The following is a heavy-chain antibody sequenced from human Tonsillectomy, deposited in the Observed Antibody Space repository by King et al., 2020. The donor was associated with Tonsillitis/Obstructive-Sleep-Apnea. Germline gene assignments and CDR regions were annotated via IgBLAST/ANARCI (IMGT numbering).Heavy chain of an antibody. V-gene: IGHV4-31*03. CDR2: TYYIGST. J-gene: IGHJ6*02. Sequence: LVQESGPGLVKPSQTLSLTCTVSGGSVRTGGYYWSWIRQHPGKGLEWIGYTYYIGSTYYNPSLKSRATISFDTSQNQASLRLSSVTAADTAIYYCARSNYYGAGTNYYFNHGVDVWGQGTTVTVSS. D-gene: IGHD3-10*01. CDR3: ARSNYYGAGTNYYFNHGVDV. CDR1: GGSVRTGGYY.